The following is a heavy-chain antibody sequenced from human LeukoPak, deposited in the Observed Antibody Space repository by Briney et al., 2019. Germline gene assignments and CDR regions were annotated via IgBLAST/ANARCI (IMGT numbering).Heavy chain of an antibody. Sequence: GGSLRLSCAASGFTFDDYAMHWVRQAPGKGLEWVSGISWNSGSIGYADSVKGRFTISRDNAKNSLYLQMNSLRAEDTALYYCAKGYYYGSGSYYKSVPFDYWGQGTLVTVSS. D-gene: IGHD3-10*01. J-gene: IGHJ4*02. V-gene: IGHV3-9*01. CDR2: ISWNSGSI. CDR1: GFTFDDYA. CDR3: AKGYYYGSGSYYKSVPFDY.